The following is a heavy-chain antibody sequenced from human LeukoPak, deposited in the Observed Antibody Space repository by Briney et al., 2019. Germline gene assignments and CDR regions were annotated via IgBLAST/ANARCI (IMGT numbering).Heavy chain of an antibody. J-gene: IGHJ6*02. CDR3: ARITIFGVVIVGMDV. CDR2: IYYSGRT. CDR1: GGSISSYY. Sequence: SETLSLTCTVSGGSISSYYWGWIRQPPGKGLEWIGYIYYSGRTNYNPSLKSRVTISVDTSKNQFSLKLSSVTAADTAVYYCARITIFGVVIVGMDVWGQGTTVTVSS. V-gene: IGHV4-59*01. D-gene: IGHD3-3*01.